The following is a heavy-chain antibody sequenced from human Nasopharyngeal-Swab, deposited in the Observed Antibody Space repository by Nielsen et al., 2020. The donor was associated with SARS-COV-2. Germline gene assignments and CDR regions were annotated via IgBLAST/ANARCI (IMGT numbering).Heavy chain of an antibody. CDR1: GSTFNSYN. J-gene: IGHJ6*02. CDR2: ISSSSSYI. D-gene: IGHD3-3*01. Sequence: GGSLRLSCAASGSTFNSYNFNWVRQAPGKGLEWVSSISSSSSYIYYADSVKGRFTISRDNAKNSLYLQMNSLRAEDTAVYYCARDGLDYDFWSAYFMDVWGQGTTVTVSS. CDR3: ARDGLDYDFWSAYFMDV. V-gene: IGHV3-21*01.